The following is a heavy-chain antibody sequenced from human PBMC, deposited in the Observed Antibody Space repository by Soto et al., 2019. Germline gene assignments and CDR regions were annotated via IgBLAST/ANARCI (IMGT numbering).Heavy chain of an antibody. CDR1: GNTFTSYG. CDR3: AKVVDVLWWNYYYYGMDV. V-gene: IGHV1-18*01. J-gene: IGHJ6*02. D-gene: IGHD3-10*01. CDR2: ISAYNGNT. Sequence: QVQLVQSGAEVKKPGASVKVSCKASGNTFTSYGISWVRQAPGQGLEWMGWISAYNGNTNYAQNLKVIVTLTTDTSTSTAYMVLRSLRSDDTAVYYCAKVVDVLWWNYYYYGMDVRGQGTTVTVSS.